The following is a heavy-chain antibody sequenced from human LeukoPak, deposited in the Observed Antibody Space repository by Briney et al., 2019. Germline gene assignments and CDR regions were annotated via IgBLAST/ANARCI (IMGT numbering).Heavy chain of an antibody. CDR3: ARARTTDC. Sequence: GGSLRLSCAVSGLTFNNYAMSWVRQAPGKGLEWVANIKEDGSEKYYVDSVKGRCTISRDNAKNSLYLQISNLRPEDTAVYYCARARTTDCWGQGTLVTVSS. D-gene: IGHD1-7*01. J-gene: IGHJ4*02. CDR1: GLTFNNYA. CDR2: IKEDGSEK. V-gene: IGHV3-7*03.